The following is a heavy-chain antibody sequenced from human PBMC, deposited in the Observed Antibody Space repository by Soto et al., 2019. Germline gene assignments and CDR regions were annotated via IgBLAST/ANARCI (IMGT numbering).Heavy chain of an antibody. CDR1: GGSISSSNW. Sequence: SETLSLTCAVSGGSISSSNWWSWVRQPPGKGLEWIGEIYHSGSTNYNPSLKSRVTISVDKSKNQFSLKLSSVTAADTAVYYCARTSGSYFLLAFDIWGQGTMVTVSS. D-gene: IGHD1-26*01. CDR2: IYHSGST. CDR3: ARTSGSYFLLAFDI. V-gene: IGHV4-4*02. J-gene: IGHJ3*02.